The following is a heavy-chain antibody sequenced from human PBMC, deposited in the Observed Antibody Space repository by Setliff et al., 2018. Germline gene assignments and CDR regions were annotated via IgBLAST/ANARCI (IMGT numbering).Heavy chain of an antibody. CDR3: ARSNYDFWGGYPNWFDP. J-gene: IGHJ5*02. CDR2: INPYSDDT. CDR1: GYIFTNYH. V-gene: IGHV1-2*02. D-gene: IGHD3-3*01. Sequence: GASVKVSCKASGYIFTNYHIHWVRQAPGQGLEWMGWINPYSDDTHYAQNFQGRITITMDTSISTVYMELSSLRSDDTAVYYCARSNYDFWGGYPNWFDPWGQGSLFTV.